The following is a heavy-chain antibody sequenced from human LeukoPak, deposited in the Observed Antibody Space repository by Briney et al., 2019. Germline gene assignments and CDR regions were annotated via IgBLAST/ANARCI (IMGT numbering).Heavy chain of an antibody. CDR2: IYHSGST. J-gene: IGHJ4*02. CDR1: GGSITSSSYY. D-gene: IGHD5-24*01. Sequence: SETLSLTCTVSGGSITSSSYYWGWIRQPPGKGLEWIGSIYHSGSTYYNPTLKSRVTISVDTSKNQFSLKLSSVTAADAAVYYCLRDGYPFDYWGQGTLVTVSS. V-gene: IGHV4-39*01. CDR3: LRDGYPFDY.